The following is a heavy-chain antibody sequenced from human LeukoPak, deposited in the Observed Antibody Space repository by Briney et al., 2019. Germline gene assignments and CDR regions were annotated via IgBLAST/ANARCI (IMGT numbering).Heavy chain of an antibody. CDR1: GFSFSTSGVA. Sequence: SGPTLVKPTQTLTLTCTFTGFSFSTSGVAVGWIRQPPGKALEWLAFIYWDDDKRYSPSLRSRLTISKDTSKNQVVLTMINMDPVDTATYYCAHRRGSGSEYWGQGTLMTVSS. D-gene: IGHD3-22*01. CDR3: AHRRGSGSEY. V-gene: IGHV2-5*02. CDR2: IYWDDDK. J-gene: IGHJ4*02.